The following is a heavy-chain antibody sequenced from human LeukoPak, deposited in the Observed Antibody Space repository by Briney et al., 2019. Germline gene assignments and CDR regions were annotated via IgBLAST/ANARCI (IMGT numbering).Heavy chain of an antibody. CDR1: GFTVSSNY. Sequence: PGGSLRLSCAASGFTVSSNYMTWVRQAPGKGLEWVSVIYSRGNTYYADSVKGRFTISRDNSKNTLYLQMNSLRAEDTAVYYCLRDVWSSDLISMIWPGANWGQGTLVTVSS. CDR3: LRDVWSSDLISMIWPGAN. J-gene: IGHJ4*02. V-gene: IGHV3-66*01. D-gene: IGHD3-22*01. CDR2: IYSRGNT.